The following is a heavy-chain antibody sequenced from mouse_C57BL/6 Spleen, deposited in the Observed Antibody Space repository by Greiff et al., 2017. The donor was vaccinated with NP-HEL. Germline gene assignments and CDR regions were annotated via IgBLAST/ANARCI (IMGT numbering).Heavy chain of an antibody. CDR3: RSYDGSFLYWYFDV. Sequence: EVKLMESGGGLVKPGGSLKLSCAASGFTFSDSGMHWVRQAPEKGLEWIAYISSDSGTIYYADTVKGRFTISRDNAKNTLFLQMTSLRSEDTAMYYCRSYDGSFLYWYFDVWGTGTTVTVSS. V-gene: IGHV5-17*01. J-gene: IGHJ1*03. D-gene: IGHD1-1*01. CDR1: GFTFSDSG. CDR2: ISSDSGTI.